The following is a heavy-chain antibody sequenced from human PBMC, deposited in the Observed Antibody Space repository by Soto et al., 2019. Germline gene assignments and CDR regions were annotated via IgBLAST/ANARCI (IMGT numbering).Heavy chain of an antibody. Sequence: ASVKGACKGSGYSTTVDTGDWVRQAPGQRLEWMGWISDGSGNTRYSQKFQDRVTITRDTSANTGYMELSSLRSEDTAVYFCARGGGYSSSPNAFDIWGQGTMVTVS. CDR3: ARGGGYSSSPNAFDI. D-gene: IGHD6-13*01. V-gene: IGHV1-3*01. CDR2: ISDGSGNT. J-gene: IGHJ3*02. CDR1: GYSTTVDT.